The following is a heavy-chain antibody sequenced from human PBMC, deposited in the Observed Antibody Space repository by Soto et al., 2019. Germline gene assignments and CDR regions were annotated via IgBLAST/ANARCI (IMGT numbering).Heavy chain of an antibody. V-gene: IGHV3-23*01. Sequence: GGSLRLSCAASGFTFSSYAMSWVRQAPGKGLEWVSGISGGGDSAYYADSVKGRFITSRDNPKNTLYLQINSLRAEDTAIYYCAKSYYDSSLRNLHHWGQGTLVTVSS. J-gene: IGHJ1*01. D-gene: IGHD3-22*01. CDR3: AKSYYDSSLRNLHH. CDR2: ISGGGDSA. CDR1: GFTFSSYA.